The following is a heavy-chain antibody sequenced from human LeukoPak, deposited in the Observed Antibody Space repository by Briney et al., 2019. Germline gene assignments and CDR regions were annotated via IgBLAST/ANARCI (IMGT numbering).Heavy chain of an antibody. CDR1: GSRFTSYW. CDR2: IYPGDSDT. CDR3: ASFPTARPGIAFDI. V-gene: IGHV5-51*01. Sequence: GGSLQISCKGSGSRFTSYWLGWVRQLPGKGLEWIGIIYPGDSDTRYSPSFQGQVTISADKSISTAYLQWSSLKASDTAMYYCASFPTARPGIAFDIWGQGTMVTVSS. D-gene: IGHD6-6*01. J-gene: IGHJ3*02.